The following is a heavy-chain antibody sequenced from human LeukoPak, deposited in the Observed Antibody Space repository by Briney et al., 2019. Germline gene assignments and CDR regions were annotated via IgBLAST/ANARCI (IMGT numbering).Heavy chain of an antibody. V-gene: IGHV4-4*07. CDR1: GGSISSYY. D-gene: IGHD3-10*01. CDR3: ARDRGAHLYYYYYMDV. Sequence: SETLSLTCTVSGGSISSYYWSWIRPPAGKGLEWIGRIYTSGSTNYNPSLKSRVTMSVDTSKNQFSLKLSSVTAADTAVYYCARDRGAHLYYYYYMDVWGKGTTVTVSS. J-gene: IGHJ6*03. CDR2: IYTSGST.